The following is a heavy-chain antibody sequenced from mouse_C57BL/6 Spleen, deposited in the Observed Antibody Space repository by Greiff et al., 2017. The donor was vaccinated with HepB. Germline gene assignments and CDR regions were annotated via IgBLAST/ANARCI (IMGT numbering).Heavy chain of an antibody. CDR3: ARRTGTPYFDV. CDR1: GYSFTGYY. D-gene: IGHD4-1*01. J-gene: IGHJ1*03. V-gene: IGHV1-42*01. Sequence: EVQRVESGPELVKPGASVKISCKASGYSFTGYYMNWVKQSPEKSLEWIGEINPSTGGTTYNQKFKAKATLTVDKSSSTAYMQLKSLTSEDSAVYYCARRTGTPYFDVWGTGTTVTVSS. CDR2: INPSTGGT.